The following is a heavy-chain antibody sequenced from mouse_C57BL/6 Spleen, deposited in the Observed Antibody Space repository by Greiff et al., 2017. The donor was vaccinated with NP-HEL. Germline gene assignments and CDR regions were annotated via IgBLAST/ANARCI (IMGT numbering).Heavy chain of an antibody. Sequence: QVQLKQSGAELVRPGASVTLSCKASGYTFTDYEMHWVKQTPVHGLEWIGAIDPETGGTAYNQKFKGKAILTADKSSSTAYMELRSLTSEDSAVYYCTRWYLRSPYYFDYWGQGTTLTVSS. CDR2: IDPETGGT. CDR1: GYTFTDYE. D-gene: IGHD1-1*02. J-gene: IGHJ2*01. V-gene: IGHV1-15*01. CDR3: TRWYLRSPYYFDY.